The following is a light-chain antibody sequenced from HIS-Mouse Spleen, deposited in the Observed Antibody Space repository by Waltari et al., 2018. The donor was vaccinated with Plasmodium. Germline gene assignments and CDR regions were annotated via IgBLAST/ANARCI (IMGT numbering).Light chain of an antibody. V-gene: IGKV1-8*01. J-gene: IGKJ3*01. CDR1: QGISSY. CDR3: QQYYSYPFT. Sequence: IQMTQSPSSFSASTGDRVTITCRASQGISSYLAWYQQKQGKAPKLLIYAASTLQSGVPSRFSGSGSGTDFTLTISCLQSEDFATYYCQQYYSYPFTFGPGTKVDI. CDR2: AAS.